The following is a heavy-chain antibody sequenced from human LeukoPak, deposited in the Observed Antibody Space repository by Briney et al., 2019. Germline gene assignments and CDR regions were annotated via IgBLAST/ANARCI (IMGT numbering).Heavy chain of an antibody. V-gene: IGHV3-7*01. CDR1: GFTFSSYS. D-gene: IGHD6-19*01. Sequence: PGGSLRLSCAASGFTFSSYSMNWVRRAPGKGLEWVANIKEDGSEKNYVDSVKGRFTISRDNAKNSLYLQMNSLRAEDTAVYYCARDSGWYPVDYWGQGTLVTVSS. CDR2: IKEDGSEK. J-gene: IGHJ4*02. CDR3: ARDSGWYPVDY.